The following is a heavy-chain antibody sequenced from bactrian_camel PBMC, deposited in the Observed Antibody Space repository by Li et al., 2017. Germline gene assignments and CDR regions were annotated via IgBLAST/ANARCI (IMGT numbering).Heavy chain of an antibody. V-gene: IGHV3-3*01. CDR1: TDTDIWYC. Sequence: VQLVESGGGSVQAGGSLRLSCAATTDTDIWYCMAWFRQSPGQDREGVAAIAFSDDSTYYADAVKGRFTISLDAAKNTLYLQMNSLRPEDTAMYYCAASLGKTYCHAAFFLSRQRPNFGLMGQGTQVTVS. D-gene: IGHD5*01. CDR2: IAFSDDST. J-gene: IGHJ4*01.